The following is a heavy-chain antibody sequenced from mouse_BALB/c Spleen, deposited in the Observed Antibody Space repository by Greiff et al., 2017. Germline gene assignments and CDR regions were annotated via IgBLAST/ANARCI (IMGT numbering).Heavy chain of an antibody. V-gene: IGHV3-8*02. J-gene: IGHJ1*01. D-gene: IGHD2-14*01. Sequence: DVMLVESGPSLVKPSQTLSLTCSVTGDSITSGYWNWIRKFPGNKLEYMGYISYSGSTYYNPSLKSRISITRDTSKNQYYLQLNSVTTEDTATYYCARYHRSYWYFDVWGAGTTVTVSS. CDR1: GDSITSGY. CDR3: ARYHRSYWYFDV. CDR2: ISYSGST.